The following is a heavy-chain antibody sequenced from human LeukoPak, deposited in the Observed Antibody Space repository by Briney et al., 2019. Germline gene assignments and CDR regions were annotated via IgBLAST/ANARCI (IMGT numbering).Heavy chain of an antibody. D-gene: IGHD6-13*01. J-gene: IGHJ4*02. V-gene: IGHV1-69*05. Sequence: SVKVSCKASGYTFTSYYMHWVRQAPGQGLEWMGGIIPIFGTANYAQKFQGRVTITTDESTSTAYMELSSLRSEDTAVYYCARDRPAGGSSWYGVFTDWGQGTLVTVSS. CDR1: GYTFTSYY. CDR2: IIPIFGTA. CDR3: ARDRPAGGSSWYGVFTD.